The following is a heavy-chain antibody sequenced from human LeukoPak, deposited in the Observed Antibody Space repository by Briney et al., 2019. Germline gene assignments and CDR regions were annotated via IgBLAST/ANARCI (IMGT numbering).Heavy chain of an antibody. CDR3: ARLATGYCCGGSCGESYYYYYMDV. CDR2: IYYSGNT. Sequence: TSETLSLTCTVSGGSISSNSYYWGWIRQPPGKGLEWIGSIYYSGNTYYNPSLKSRVTISVDTSKNQFSLKLSSVTAADTAVYYCARLATGYCCGGSCGESYYYYYMDVWGKGTTVSVSS. D-gene: IGHD2-15*01. CDR1: GGSISSNSYY. V-gene: IGHV4-39*01. J-gene: IGHJ6*03.